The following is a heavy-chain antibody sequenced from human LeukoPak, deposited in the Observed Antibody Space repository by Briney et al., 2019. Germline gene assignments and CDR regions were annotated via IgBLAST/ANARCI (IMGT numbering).Heavy chain of an antibody. J-gene: IGHJ3*02. CDR1: GYTFTAYY. CDR2: INPNSGGT. CDR3: ARVLAAAGGYAFDI. Sequence: ASVKVSCKASGYTFTAYYMHWVRQAPGQGLEWMGWINPNSGGTNYAQKFQGRVTMTRDTSISTAYMELSRLRSDDTAVYYCARVLAAAGGYAFDIWGQGTMVTVSS. V-gene: IGHV1-2*02. D-gene: IGHD6-13*01.